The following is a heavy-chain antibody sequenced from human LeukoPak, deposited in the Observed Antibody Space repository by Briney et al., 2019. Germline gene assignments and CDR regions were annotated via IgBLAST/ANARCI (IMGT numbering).Heavy chain of an antibody. CDR1: GGSISSSSYY. J-gene: IGHJ4*02. D-gene: IGHD3-3*01. Sequence: PSETLSLTCTVSGGSISSSSYYWGWIRQPPGKGLEWIGSIYYSGSTYYNPSLKSRATISVDTSKNQFSLKLSSVTAADTAVYYCARFPGSDFWSGKGDYWGQGTLVTVSS. CDR3: ARFPGSDFWSGKGDY. V-gene: IGHV4-39*01. CDR2: IYYSGST.